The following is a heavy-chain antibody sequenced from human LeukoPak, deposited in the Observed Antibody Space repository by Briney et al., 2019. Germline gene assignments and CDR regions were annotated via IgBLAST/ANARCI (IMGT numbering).Heavy chain of an antibody. CDR3: ARDTFDGNNWFDP. V-gene: IGHV6-1*01. J-gene: IGHJ5*02. CDR2: TYYRSKWYN. CDR1: GDSVSSRSGV. Sequence: SQTLSLTCAISGDSVSSRSGVWNWIRQSPSRGPEWLGRTYYRSKWYNDYAESVKSRITINPDTSKNQFSLQLQSVTPEDTAVYYCARDTFDGNNWFDPWGQGTLVTVSS. D-gene: IGHD1-26*01.